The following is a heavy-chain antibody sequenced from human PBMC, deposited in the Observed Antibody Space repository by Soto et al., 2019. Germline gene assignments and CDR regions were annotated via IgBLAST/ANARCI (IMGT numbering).Heavy chain of an antibody. CDR1: GGTFSSYA. V-gene: IGHV1-69*01. D-gene: IGHD6-19*01. CDR3: ASSSSGWLADY. CDR2: IIPIFGTA. Sequence: QVQLVQSGAEVKKPGSSVKVSCKASGGTFSSYAISWVRQAPGQGLEWMGGIIPIFGTANYAQKFQGRVTITADEPTSTVSMELSSMRSEDTAMYYCASSSSGWLADYWAQRTLVTVSS. J-gene: IGHJ4*02.